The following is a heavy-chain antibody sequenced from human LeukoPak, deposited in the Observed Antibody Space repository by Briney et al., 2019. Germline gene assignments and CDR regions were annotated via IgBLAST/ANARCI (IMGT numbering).Heavy chain of an antibody. CDR2: IYTSGST. CDR1: GGSINNYY. Sequence: SETLSLTCSVSGGSINNYYWSWIRRPPGKGLEWIGRIYTSGSTNYNPSLKSRVTMSVDTSKNQFSLKLSSVTAADTAVYYCAREIYDYVWGSWAFDYWGQGTLVTVSS. V-gene: IGHV4-4*07. D-gene: IGHD3-16*01. J-gene: IGHJ4*02. CDR3: AREIYDYVWGSWAFDY.